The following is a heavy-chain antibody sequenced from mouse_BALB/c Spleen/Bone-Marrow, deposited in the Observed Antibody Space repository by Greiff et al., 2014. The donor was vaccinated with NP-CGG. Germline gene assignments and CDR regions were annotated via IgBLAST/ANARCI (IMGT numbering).Heavy chain of an antibody. CDR3: ARKVWYYAMDY. CDR2: INPYNDGT. J-gene: IGHJ4*01. V-gene: IGHV1-14*01. CDR1: GYTFTNYV. D-gene: IGHD2-10*02. Sequence: VQLQQSGPELVKPGASVKMSCKASGYTFTNYVMHWVKRKPGQGLEWIGYINPYNDGTKYNEKFKGKATLTSDKSSSTAYMELSSLTSEDSAVYYCARKVWYYAMDYWGQGTSVTVSS.